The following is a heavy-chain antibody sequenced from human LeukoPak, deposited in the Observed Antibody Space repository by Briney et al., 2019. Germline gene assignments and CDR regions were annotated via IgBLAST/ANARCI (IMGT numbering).Heavy chain of an antibody. CDR2: ITSSSSFI. V-gene: IGHV3-21*04. J-gene: IGHJ6*02. Sequence: GGSLQLSCAASGFTFSDYSMSWVRQAPGKGLEWVASITSSSSFIYYVDSVKGRFTISRDNARNSLFLQMSNLRAEDTAVYFCARGGGLDVWGQGATVTVSS. CDR3: ARGGGLDV. CDR1: GFTFSDYS. D-gene: IGHD3-16*01.